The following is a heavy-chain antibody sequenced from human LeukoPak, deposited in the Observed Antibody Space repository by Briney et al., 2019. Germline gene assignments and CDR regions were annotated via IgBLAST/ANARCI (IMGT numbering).Heavy chain of an antibody. V-gene: IGHV3-30*02. CDR3: SKDSQVAVAVA. D-gene: IGHD6-19*01. CDR2: IPFDGTNK. CDR1: GFTFRTYG. Sequence: GGSLRLSCAASGFTFRTYGMHWVRQAPGKGLEWVAVIPFDGTNKYYADSVKGRFTISRDNSKNTLYLQMNSLTTEDTAVYYCSKDSQVAVAVAWGQGTLVTVSS. J-gene: IGHJ5*02.